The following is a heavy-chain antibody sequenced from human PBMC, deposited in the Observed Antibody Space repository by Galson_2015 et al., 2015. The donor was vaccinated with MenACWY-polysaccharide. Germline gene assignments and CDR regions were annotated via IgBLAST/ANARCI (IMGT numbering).Heavy chain of an antibody. CDR3: ARAPPVGYSNSNMDV. J-gene: IGHJ6*03. CDR2: IKQDGSDR. Sequence: SLRLSCAASGYTFSSYCMNWVRQAPGAGLEWVASIKQDGSDRYYVDSVKGRFTISRDSAKNSVYLQMNSLTVEDTAVYYCARAPPVGYSNSNMDVWGKGTTVTVSS. V-gene: IGHV3-7*01. CDR1: GYTFSSYC. D-gene: IGHD6-6*01.